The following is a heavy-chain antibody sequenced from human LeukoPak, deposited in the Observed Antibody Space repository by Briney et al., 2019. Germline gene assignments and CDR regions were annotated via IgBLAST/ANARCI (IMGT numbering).Heavy chain of an antibody. CDR1: GFTFSTYW. V-gene: IGHV3-7*01. J-gene: IGHJ4*02. Sequence: RGSLRLSCAATGFTFSTYWMSWVRQAPGKGLEWVANIKQDGSAKYYVDSVKGRFTISRDNAKNSLYLQMNSLRAEDTGVYYCAREGVVGATANHYDYWGQGSLVTVSS. CDR3: AREGVVGATANHYDY. D-gene: IGHD1-26*01. CDR2: IKQDGSAK.